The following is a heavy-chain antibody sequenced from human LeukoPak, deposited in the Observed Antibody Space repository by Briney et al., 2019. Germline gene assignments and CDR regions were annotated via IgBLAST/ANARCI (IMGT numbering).Heavy chain of an antibody. CDR1: GYTFTGYY. CDR3: ARADYGDYPIDY. J-gene: IGHJ4*02. D-gene: IGHD4-17*01. V-gene: IGHV1-2*02. CDR2: INPNSGGT. Sequence: ASVKVSCKASGYTFTGYYMHWVRQAPGQGLEWMGWINPNSGGTNYAQKFQGRVTMTRDTSISTAYMELSRLRSDDTAVYYCARADYGDYPIDYWGQGTLVTVSS.